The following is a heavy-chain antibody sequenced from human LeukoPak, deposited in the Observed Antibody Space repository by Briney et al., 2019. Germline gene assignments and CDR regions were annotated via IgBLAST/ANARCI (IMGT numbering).Heavy chain of an antibody. Sequence: ASVKDSCKASGYTFTSYGISWVRQAPGQGLEWMGCISAYNGNTNYAQKLQGRVTMTTDTSTSTAYMELRSLRSDDTAVYYCARVGEYCSSTSCYRGSWFDPWGQGTLVTVSS. J-gene: IGHJ5*02. CDR2: ISAYNGNT. V-gene: IGHV1-18*01. CDR1: GYTFTSYG. CDR3: ARVGEYCSSTSCYRGSWFDP. D-gene: IGHD2-2*02.